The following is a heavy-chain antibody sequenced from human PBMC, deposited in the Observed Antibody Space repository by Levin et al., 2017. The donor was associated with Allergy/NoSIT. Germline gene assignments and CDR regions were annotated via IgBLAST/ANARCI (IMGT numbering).Heavy chain of an antibody. V-gene: IGHV3-30*18. CDR3: AKGDIVVVPAAMLDDHIFGAFEI. Sequence: GESLKISCAASGFTFSSYGMHWVRQAPGKGLEWVAVISYDGSNKYYADSVKGRFTISRDNSKNTLYLQMNSLRAEETAVYYCAKGDIVVVPAAMLDDHIFGAFEIWGQGTMVTVSS. CDR1: GFTFSSYG. D-gene: IGHD2-2*01. CDR2: ISYDGSNK. J-gene: IGHJ3*02.